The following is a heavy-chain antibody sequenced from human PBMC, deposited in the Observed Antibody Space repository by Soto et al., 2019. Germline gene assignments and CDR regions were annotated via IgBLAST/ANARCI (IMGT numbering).Heavy chain of an antibody. CDR3: ARDQSPDV. CDR1: GFTCRSNY. J-gene: IGHJ6*02. V-gene: IGHV3-53*01. Sequence: GALRLSCAASGFTCRSNYMSWVRQAPGKGLEWVSVIYSGGSTYYADSVKGRFAISRDNSKNTLYLQMNSLRAEDTAVYYCARDQSPDVWGQGTTVTVSS. CDR2: IYSGGST.